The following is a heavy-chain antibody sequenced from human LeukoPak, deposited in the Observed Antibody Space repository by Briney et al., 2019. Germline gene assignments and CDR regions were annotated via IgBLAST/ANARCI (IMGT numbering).Heavy chain of an antibody. CDR2: ISSSSGTI. CDR3: VRVHSTSRGY. CDR1: GFTFSTYS. V-gene: IGHV3-48*01. Sequence: GGSLRLSCAASGFTFSTYSMNWVRQAPGKGLEWVSYISSSSGTIYYADSVKGRFTISRDNAENSLYLQMNSLRAEDTAVYYCVRVHSTSRGYWGQGTLVTVSS. J-gene: IGHJ4*02. D-gene: IGHD6-13*01.